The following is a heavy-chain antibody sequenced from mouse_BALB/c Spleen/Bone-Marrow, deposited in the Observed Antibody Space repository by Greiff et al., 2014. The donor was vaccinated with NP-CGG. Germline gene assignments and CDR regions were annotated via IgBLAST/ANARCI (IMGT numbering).Heavy chain of an antibody. Sequence: EVQLVESGGGLVQPGGSLRLSCEASGFTSIDYYMTWVRQPPGKALEWLGFIRNRANGYTTEYSASVKGRFTISRDISQSIFYLQMNTLRAEDSATYYCARETGHAYGNFAMDYWGQGTSVTVSS. J-gene: IGHJ4*01. CDR1: GFTSIDYY. CDR3: ARETGHAYGNFAMDY. D-gene: IGHD2-1*01. CDR2: IRNRANGYTT. V-gene: IGHV7-3*02.